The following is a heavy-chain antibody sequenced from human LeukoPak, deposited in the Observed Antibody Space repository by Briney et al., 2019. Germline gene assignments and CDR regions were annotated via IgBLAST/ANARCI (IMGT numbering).Heavy chain of an antibody. CDR1: GGSFSGYY. CDR2: INHSGST. V-gene: IGHV4-34*01. Sequence: SETLSLTCAVYGGSFSGYYWSWIRQPPGKGLEWIGEINHSGSTNYNPSLKSRVTMSVDTSKNQFSLKLSSVAAADTAVYYCARDERFRGFDPWGQGTLVSISS. J-gene: IGHJ5*02. CDR3: ARDERFRGFDP. D-gene: IGHD3-10*01.